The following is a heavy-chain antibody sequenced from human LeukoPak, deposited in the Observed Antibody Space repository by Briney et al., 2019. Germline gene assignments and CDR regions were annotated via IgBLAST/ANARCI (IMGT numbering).Heavy chain of an antibody. CDR1: GYTFTSYG. J-gene: IGHJ6*03. D-gene: IGHD3-10*01. CDR2: ISAYNGNT. CDR3: ARSLGRTTLRYYYGSGSYYNQKSYYYYYYMDV. Sequence: ASVKVSCKASGYTFTSYGISWVRQAPGQGLEWMGWISAYNGNTNYAQKLQGRVTMTTDTSTSTAYMELRSLRSDDTAVYYCARSLGRTTLRYYYGSGSYYNQKSYYYYYYMDVWGKGTTVTVSS. V-gene: IGHV1-18*01.